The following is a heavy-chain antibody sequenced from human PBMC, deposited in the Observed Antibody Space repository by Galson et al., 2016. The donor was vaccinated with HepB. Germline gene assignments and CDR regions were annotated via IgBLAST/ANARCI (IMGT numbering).Heavy chain of an antibody. V-gene: IGHV3-30*03. CDR2: ITYDGNNE. D-gene: IGHD1-7*01. J-gene: IGHJ3*02. CDR3: ARDKVTGTTVGALDI. CDR1: GFTFSSYA. Sequence: SLRLSCAASGFTFSSYAMHWVRQAPGKGLEWVAAITYDGNNEYYGDSVKGRFTISRDGSTNTLYLQMNSLRAEDTAVYYCARDKVTGTTVGALDIWGQGTMVTVSA.